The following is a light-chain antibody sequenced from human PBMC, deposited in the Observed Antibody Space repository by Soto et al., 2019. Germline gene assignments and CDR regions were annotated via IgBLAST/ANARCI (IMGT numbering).Light chain of an antibody. CDR2: DVF. J-gene: IGKJ5*01. V-gene: IGKV3-20*01. CDR3: QHYQGGHPIA. Sequence: EIVLTPVPVTPPFSPREGPTLSCRASQSVSARLAWYKHKPGQPPRPLISDVFNRASGVAERFSGSGSETDFTLIIRRLEPEDSALYYCQHYQGGHPIAFGQGTRLEIK. CDR1: QSVSAR.